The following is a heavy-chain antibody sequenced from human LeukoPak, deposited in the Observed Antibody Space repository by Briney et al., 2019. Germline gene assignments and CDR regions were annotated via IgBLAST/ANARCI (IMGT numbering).Heavy chain of an antibody. CDR2: ISYDGSNK. Sequence: GGSLRLSCAASGFTFSSYGMHWVRQAPGKGLEWVAVISYDGSNKYYADFVKGRFTISRDNSKNTLYLQMNSLRAEDTAVYYCAKDGEYYDSSGYYFDYWGQGTLVTVSS. CDR1: GFTFSSYG. D-gene: IGHD3-22*01. V-gene: IGHV3-30*18. J-gene: IGHJ4*02. CDR3: AKDGEYYDSSGYYFDY.